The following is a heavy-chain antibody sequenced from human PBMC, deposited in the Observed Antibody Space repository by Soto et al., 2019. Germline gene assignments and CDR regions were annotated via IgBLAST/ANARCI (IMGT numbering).Heavy chain of an antibody. D-gene: IGHD1-26*01. J-gene: IGHJ4*02. V-gene: IGHV3-23*01. CDR2: ITDNGGDA. Sequence: LRLSCVASGLTFGSRAMSWVRQAPGEGLQWVATITDNGGDAKYADSVRGRFVISRDISKKMLFLHMNGLRGEDTGTYYCAKGAARYFDYWGRGTLVTVSS. CDR1: GLTFGSRA. CDR3: AKGAARYFDY.